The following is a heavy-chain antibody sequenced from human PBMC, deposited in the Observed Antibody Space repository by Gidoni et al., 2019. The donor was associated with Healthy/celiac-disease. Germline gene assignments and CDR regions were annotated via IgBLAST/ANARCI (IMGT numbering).Heavy chain of an antibody. CDR2: ISSSSSTI. J-gene: IGHJ4*02. CDR3: ARGLAGAMGNYGFDY. D-gene: IGHD5-18*01. V-gene: IGHV3-48*01. Sequence: WVSYISSSSSTIYYADSVKGRFTISRDNAKNSLYLQMNSLRAEDTAVYYCARGLAGAMGNYGFDYWGQGTLVTVSS.